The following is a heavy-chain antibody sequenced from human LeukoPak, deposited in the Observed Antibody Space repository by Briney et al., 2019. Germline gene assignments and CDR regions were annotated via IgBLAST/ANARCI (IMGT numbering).Heavy chain of an antibody. CDR3: AKDLRSRIAAAGAPDY. Sequence: GGSLRLSCAASGFTFSSYDMHWVRQAAGKGLEWVSFIGTAGDTHYRGSVKGRFTISRENAKNSLYLQMNNLRAGDTAVYYCAKDLRSRIAAAGAPDYWGQGTLVTVSS. D-gene: IGHD6-13*01. V-gene: IGHV3-13*01. CDR2: IGTAGDT. J-gene: IGHJ4*02. CDR1: GFTFSSYD.